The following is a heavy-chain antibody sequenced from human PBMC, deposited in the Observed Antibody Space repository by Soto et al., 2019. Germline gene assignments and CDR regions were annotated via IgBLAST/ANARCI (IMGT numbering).Heavy chain of an antibody. J-gene: IGHJ3*02. D-gene: IGHD6-19*01. CDR2: VFQSEST. CDR3: AKNGWYSADI. Sequence: QMRLQESDPVLVKPSVPLSLACSVSGASVSSDNWWSWVRQPPGKGLEWIGEVFQSESTNYNPYLKSRDTISVDKSKNQFSLTLTSVTAADTAVYYCAKNGWYSADIWGQWTMVSVSS. V-gene: IGHV4-4*02. CDR1: GASVSSDNW.